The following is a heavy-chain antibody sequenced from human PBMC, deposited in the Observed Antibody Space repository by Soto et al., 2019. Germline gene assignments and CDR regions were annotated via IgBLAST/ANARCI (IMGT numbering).Heavy chain of an antibody. CDR3: ARAVTMIVVGIYAFDI. CDR1: GGSISSGDYY. J-gene: IGHJ3*02. V-gene: IGHV4-30-4*01. CDR2: IYYSGST. Sequence: SETLSLTCTVSGGSISSGDYYWSWIRQPPGKGLEWIGYIYYSGSTYYNPSLKSRVTISVDTSKNQFSLKLSSVTAADTAVYYCARAVTMIVVGIYAFDIWGQGTMVT. D-gene: IGHD3-22*01.